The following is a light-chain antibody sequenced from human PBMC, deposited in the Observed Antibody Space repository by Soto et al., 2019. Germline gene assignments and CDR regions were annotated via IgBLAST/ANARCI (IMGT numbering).Light chain of an antibody. CDR2: GAS. Sequence: AIRMTQSPSSFSASTGDRVTITCRASQGISTFLAWYQQKPGKAPKLLIYGASTLQSGVPSRFSGSGSGTDFTLTISYLQSEDFATYSCQHYYNYPITLGQGTRLEIK. CDR1: QGISTF. CDR3: QHYYNYPIT. J-gene: IGKJ5*01. V-gene: IGKV1-8*01.